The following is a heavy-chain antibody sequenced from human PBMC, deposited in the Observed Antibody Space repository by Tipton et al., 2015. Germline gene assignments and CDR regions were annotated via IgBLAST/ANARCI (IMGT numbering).Heavy chain of an antibody. CDR3: ARDGNNSNCFDY. D-gene: IGHD5-24*01. Sequence: TLSLTCTVSGGAITSDGFYWSWIRQHPGKGLEWIGYIFYTGSTYYNPSLKSRATLSVDTSKNQFSLKLSSVTAADTAVYYCARDGNNSNCFDYWGQGTLVTVPS. V-gene: IGHV4-31*03. CDR1: GGAITSDGFY. J-gene: IGHJ4*02. CDR2: IFYTGST.